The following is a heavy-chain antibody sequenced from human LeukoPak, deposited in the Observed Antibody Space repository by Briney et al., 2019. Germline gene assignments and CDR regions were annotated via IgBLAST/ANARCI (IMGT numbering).Heavy chain of an antibody. CDR3: ARVPIPPYSSSWYQPFDC. Sequence: ASVKVSCKASGYTFTSYDISWVRPAPGQGLEWMGWISAYNGNTNYAQKLQGRVTMTTDTSTSTAYMELRSLRSDDSAVYFCARVPIPPYSSSWYQPFDCWGQGTLVTVSS. D-gene: IGHD6-13*01. CDR1: GYTFTSYD. CDR2: ISAYNGNT. J-gene: IGHJ4*02. V-gene: IGHV1-18*01.